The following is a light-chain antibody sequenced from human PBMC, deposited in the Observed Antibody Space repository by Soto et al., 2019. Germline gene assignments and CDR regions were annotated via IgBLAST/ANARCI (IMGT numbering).Light chain of an antibody. CDR1: QSISNW. V-gene: IGKV1-5*03. Sequence: DIQMTQSPSTLSASVGDRVTISCRASQSISNWLAWYQQKPGKAPKLLIYKASSLESGVPSRFSGSGYGTEFTLTISSLQPDDFATYYCQKYNSAPPTFGQGTKVDIK. CDR2: KAS. J-gene: IGKJ1*01. CDR3: QKYNSAPPT.